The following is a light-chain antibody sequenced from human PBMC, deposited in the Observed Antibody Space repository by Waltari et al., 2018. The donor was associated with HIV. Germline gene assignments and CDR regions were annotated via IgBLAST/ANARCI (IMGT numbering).Light chain of an antibody. CDR1: RSDCNS. Sequence: QSALTQPASVSGSPGQSNPISCPGTRSDCNSLPLYQHHPCKAPKVLISAVSTRPSGVSNRFSGSKSGYTASLTISGLQAADEADYFCTSYISSSTPVFGGGTKVTVL. CDR2: AVS. V-gene: IGLV2-14*01. CDR3: TSYISSSTPV. J-gene: IGLJ3*02.